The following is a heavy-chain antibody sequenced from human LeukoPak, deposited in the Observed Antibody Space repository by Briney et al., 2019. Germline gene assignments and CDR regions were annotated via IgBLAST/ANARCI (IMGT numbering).Heavy chain of an antibody. J-gene: IGHJ6*02. Sequence: SQTLSLSCAISGDSVSINSAAGNWIRQSPSRGREWLGRTYYMSKWDNDYAVSLRGRITINPDTSKNQCSLQLNTLTPEYTAVYYCARGRIAYYAMDVWGQGTTVTVSS. V-gene: IGHV6-1*01. D-gene: IGHD2-21*01. CDR3: ARGRIAYYAMDV. CDR1: GDSVSINSAA. CDR2: TYYMSKWDN.